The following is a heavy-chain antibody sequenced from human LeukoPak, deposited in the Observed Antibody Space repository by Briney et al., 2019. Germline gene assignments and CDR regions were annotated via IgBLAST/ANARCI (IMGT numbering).Heavy chain of an antibody. Sequence: PSQTLSLTCTVSGGSISSGGYYWSWIRQHPGKGLEWIGYIYYSGSTYYNPSLKSRVTISADTSKNQFSLKLSSVTAADTAVYYCARESGLRRIIGSTGNWFDPWGQGTLVTVSS. CDR1: GGSISSGGYY. V-gene: IGHV4-31*03. CDR3: ARESGLRRIIGSTGNWFDP. D-gene: IGHD1-7*01. J-gene: IGHJ5*02. CDR2: IYYSGST.